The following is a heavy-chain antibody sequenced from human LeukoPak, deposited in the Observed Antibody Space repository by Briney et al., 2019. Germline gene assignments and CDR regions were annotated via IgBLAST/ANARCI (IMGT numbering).Heavy chain of an antibody. J-gene: IGHJ4*02. D-gene: IGHD5-18*01. V-gene: IGHV1-69*06. CDR3: ARDRGYSYGPGDY. CDR1: GGTFSSYA. Sequence: GASVKVSCKASGGTFSSYAISWVRQAPGQGLEWMGGIIPIFGTANYAQKFQGRVTIIADKSTSTAYMELSSLRSEDTAVYYCARDRGYSYGPGDYWGQGTLVTVSS. CDR2: IIPIFGTA.